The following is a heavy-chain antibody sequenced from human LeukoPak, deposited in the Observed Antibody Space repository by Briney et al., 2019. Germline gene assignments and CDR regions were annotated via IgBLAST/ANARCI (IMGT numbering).Heavy chain of an antibody. J-gene: IGHJ5*02. Sequence: PSETLSLTCAVYGGSFSGYYWSWIRQPPGKGLEWIGEINHSGSTNYNPSLKSRVTISVDTSKNQFSLKLSSVTAADTAVYYYARGQWLVRWFDPWGQGTLVTVSS. D-gene: IGHD6-19*01. CDR3: ARGQWLVRWFDP. V-gene: IGHV4-34*01. CDR1: GGSFSGYY. CDR2: INHSGST.